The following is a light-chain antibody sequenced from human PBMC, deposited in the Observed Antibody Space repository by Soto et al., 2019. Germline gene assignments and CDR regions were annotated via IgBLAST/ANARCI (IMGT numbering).Light chain of an antibody. CDR3: QHYGGSLYT. CDR2: GAS. V-gene: IGKV3-20*01. J-gene: IGKJ2*01. Sequence: EIVLTQSPGTLSLSPGARATLSCRASQSVSTSYLACYHQKPGQAPRLLIYGASSSANGIPDRFSGSGSGTDFTLTISRLEPEDFAIYYCQHYGGSLYTFGQGTKLEIK. CDR1: QSVSTSY.